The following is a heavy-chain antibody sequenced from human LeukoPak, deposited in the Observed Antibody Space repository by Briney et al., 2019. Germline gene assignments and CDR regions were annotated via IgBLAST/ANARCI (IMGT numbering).Heavy chain of an antibody. CDR1: GGSISSGGFY. D-gene: IGHD6-19*01. CDR3: AREYSSGYHYFDY. V-gene: IGHV4-61*02. Sequence: ASQTLSLTCTVSGGSISSGGFYWSCIRQPAGKGLEWIGRIYPTGNTDYNPSLRNRVTISVDMSENQFSLKVSSVTATDTAVYYCAREYSSGYHYFDYWGQGTLVTVSS. J-gene: IGHJ4*02. CDR2: IYPTGNT.